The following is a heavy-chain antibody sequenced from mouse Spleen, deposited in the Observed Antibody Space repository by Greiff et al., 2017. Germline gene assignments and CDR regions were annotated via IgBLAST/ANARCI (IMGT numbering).Heavy chain of an antibody. CDR2: IDPETGGT. Sequence: QVQLKESGAELVRPGASVTLSCKASGYTFTDYEMHWVKQTPVHGLEWIGAIDPETGGTAYNQKFKGKAILTADKSSSTAYMELRSLTSEDSAVYYCTRDCYYGSPFAYWGQGTLVTVSA. CDR3: TRDCYYGSPFAY. D-gene: IGHD1-2*01. V-gene: IGHV1-15*01. J-gene: IGHJ3*01. CDR1: GYTFTDYE.